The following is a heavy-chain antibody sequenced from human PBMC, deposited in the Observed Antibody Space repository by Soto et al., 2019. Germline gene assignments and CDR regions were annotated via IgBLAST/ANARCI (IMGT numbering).Heavy chain of an antibody. Sequence: EVQLLESGGDLIQPGGSLRLYCAASGFTFNIYAMTWVRQAPGKGLEWVSAISRYGDITYYADSVEGRFSISRDNSKNTLYLQMNSLRAEDTAVYYCAKDRYLDHDSRGYLFDNWGQGTLVTVSS. J-gene: IGHJ4*02. CDR1: GFTFNIYA. D-gene: IGHD3-22*01. CDR3: AKDRYLDHDSRGYLFDN. CDR2: ISRYGDIT. V-gene: IGHV3-23*01.